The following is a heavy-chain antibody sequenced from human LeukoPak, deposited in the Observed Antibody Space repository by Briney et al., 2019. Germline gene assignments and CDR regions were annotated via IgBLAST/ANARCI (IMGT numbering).Heavy chain of an antibody. CDR1: GFTFSSYA. CDR2: ISGSGDST. Sequence: GGSLRLSCAASGFTFSSYAMSWVRQAPGKGPEWVSGISGSGDSTYYADSVKGRFTISRDNSKNTLYLQMNSLRAEDTAVYYCARDWSFGRVGATTHDSYGMDVWGQGTTVTVSS. D-gene: IGHD1-26*01. V-gene: IGHV3-23*01. J-gene: IGHJ6*02. CDR3: ARDWSFGRVGATTHDSYGMDV.